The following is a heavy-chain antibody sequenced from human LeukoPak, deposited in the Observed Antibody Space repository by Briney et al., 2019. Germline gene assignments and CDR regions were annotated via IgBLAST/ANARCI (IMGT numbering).Heavy chain of an antibody. J-gene: IGHJ4*02. D-gene: IGHD1-14*01. CDR2: IKQDGSEK. V-gene: IGHV3-7*01. Sequence: GSLRLSCAASGFTLSTYWVNWVRQAPGKGLEWVATIKQDGSEKYYVDSVKGRFTISRDNAKNLLYLQMNSLRAEDTAIYYCARDRTGSYWGQGTLVTVSS. CDR3: ARDRTGSY. CDR1: GFTLSTYW.